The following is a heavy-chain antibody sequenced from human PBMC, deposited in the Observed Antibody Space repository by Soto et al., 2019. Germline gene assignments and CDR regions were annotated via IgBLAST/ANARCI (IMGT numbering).Heavy chain of an antibody. V-gene: IGHV3-7*03. CDR2: IKGDGSDK. D-gene: IGHD6-19*01. CDR3: TARSWDSSGWH. Sequence: GRCMRLSCVPSGFTFNSYWMSWVRPTPGQGLECVDRIKGDGSDKNYLDSMKGRFTISRENDKNSLFLQMNSLRADDTAVYYCTARSWDSSGWHWGLGALVTVSS. CDR1: GFTFNSYW. J-gene: IGHJ4*02.